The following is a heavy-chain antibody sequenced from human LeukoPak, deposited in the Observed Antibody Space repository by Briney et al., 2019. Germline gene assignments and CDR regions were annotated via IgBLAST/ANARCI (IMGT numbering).Heavy chain of an antibody. CDR1: GGSISGYY. J-gene: IGHJ2*01. Sequence: SETLSLTCTVFGGSISGYYWSWIRQPPGKGLEWIGYIYYSGSTNYNPSLKSRVTISVDTSKNQFSLKLSSVTAADTAVYYCARVAGSRYFDLWGRGTLLTVSS. CDR3: ARVAGSRYFDL. V-gene: IGHV4-59*01. D-gene: IGHD6-19*01. CDR2: IYYSGST.